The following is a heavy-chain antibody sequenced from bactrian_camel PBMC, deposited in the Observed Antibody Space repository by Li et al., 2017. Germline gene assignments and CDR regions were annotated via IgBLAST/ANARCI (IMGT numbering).Heavy chain of an antibody. J-gene: IGHJ6*01. CDR3: WADATLGHRCGGY. Sequence: HVQLVESGGGSVQAGGSLRLSCVASGLTSNNCGMDWYRLVPGKQREWVASISAGGGTRVLDSEKGRVTVSKDKAKDTVFLQIDNLKPEDTAMYSCWADATLGHRCGGYGGQKTQVTVS. D-gene: IGHD4*01. V-gene: IGHV3S53*01. CDR1: GLTSNNCG. CDR2: ISAGGGT.